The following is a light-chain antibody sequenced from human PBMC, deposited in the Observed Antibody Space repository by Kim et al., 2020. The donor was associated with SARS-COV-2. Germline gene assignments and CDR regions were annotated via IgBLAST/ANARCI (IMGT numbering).Light chain of an antibody. J-gene: IGLJ1*01. V-gene: IGLV3-19*01. CDR2: GKN. Sequence: LGQTVRITCQGDSLRIYYASWYQQKPGQAPVLVIYGKNNRPSGFSDRFSGSSSGNTASLTITGAQAEDEADYYCNSRDSSGNHLVFGTGTKVTV. CDR1: SLRIYY. CDR3: NSRDSSGNHLV.